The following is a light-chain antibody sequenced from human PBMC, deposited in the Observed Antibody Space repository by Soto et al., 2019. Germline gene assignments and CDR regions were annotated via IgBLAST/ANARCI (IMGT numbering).Light chain of an antibody. CDR3: QSYDSSLSGWV. J-gene: IGLJ3*02. V-gene: IGLV1-40*01. CDR2: GTT. CDR1: SSNLGATYD. Sequence: QSVLTQPPSVSGAPGQRVTISCTGGSSNLGATYDVHWYQHLPGTAPKLLIFGTTNRPSGVPDRFSGSKSGTSASLAITGLQAEDEADYYCQSYDSSLSGWVFGGGTKVTVL.